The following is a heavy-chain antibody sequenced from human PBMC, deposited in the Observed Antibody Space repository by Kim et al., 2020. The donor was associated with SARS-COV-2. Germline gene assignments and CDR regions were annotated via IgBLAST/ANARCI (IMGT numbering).Heavy chain of an antibody. CDR1: GGTFSSYA. CDR3: ASFVRIVATTSRYYYGMDV. D-gene: IGHD5-12*01. V-gene: IGHV1-69*13. Sequence: SVKVSCKASGGTFSSYAISWVRQAPGQGLEWMGGIIPIFGTANYAQKFQGRVTITADESTSTAYMELSSLRSEDTAVYYCASFVRIVATTSRYYYGMDVWGQGATVTVSS. CDR2: IIPIFGTA. J-gene: IGHJ6*02.